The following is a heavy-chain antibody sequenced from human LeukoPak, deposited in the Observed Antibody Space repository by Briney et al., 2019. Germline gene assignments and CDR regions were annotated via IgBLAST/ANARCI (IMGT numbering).Heavy chain of an antibody. CDR2: IWYDGSNK. CDR1: GFTFSSYG. CDR3: ARDNTPGIVVVPAAIPYYYYMDV. Sequence: GGSLRLSCAASGFTFSSYGMHWVRQAPGKGLEWVAVIWYDGSNKYYADSVKGRFTISRDNSKNSLYLQMNSLRAEDTAVYYCARDNTPGIVVVPAAIPYYYYMDVWGKGTTVTVSS. V-gene: IGHV3-33*01. D-gene: IGHD2-2*01. J-gene: IGHJ6*03.